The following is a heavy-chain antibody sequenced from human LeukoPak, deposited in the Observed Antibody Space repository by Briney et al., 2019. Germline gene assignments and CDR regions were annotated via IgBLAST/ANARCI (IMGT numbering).Heavy chain of an antibody. CDR2: ISYDGNNR. V-gene: IGHV3-30*18. Sequence: PGRSLRLSCAASRFTFSSYGMHWVRQAPGKGLEWVAVISYDGNNRYYADSVKGRFTISGYNSKNTLYLQMNSLRAEDTAVYYCAKVKGEVIGAFDIWGQGTMVTVSS. CDR3: AKVKGEVIGAFDI. D-gene: IGHD3-16*01. J-gene: IGHJ3*02. CDR1: RFTFSSYG.